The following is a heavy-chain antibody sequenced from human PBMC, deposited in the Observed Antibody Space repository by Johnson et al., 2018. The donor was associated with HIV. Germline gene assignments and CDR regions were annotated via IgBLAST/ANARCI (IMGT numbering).Heavy chain of an antibody. CDR3: ARDRRSIAARPGAAFDI. J-gene: IGHJ3*02. CDR1: GFTFDDYG. Sequence: VQLVEFGGGVVRPGGSLRLSCAASGFTFDDYGINWVRQAPGKGLEWVSGINWNGDSTGYADSVKGRFTISRDNAKNSLYLQMNSLRAEDTALYYCARDRRSIAARPGAAFDIWGQGTMVTVSS. D-gene: IGHD6-6*01. V-gene: IGHV3-20*04. CDR2: INWNGDST.